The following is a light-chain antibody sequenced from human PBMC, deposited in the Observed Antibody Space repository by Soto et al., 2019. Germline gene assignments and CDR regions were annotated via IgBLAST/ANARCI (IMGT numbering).Light chain of an antibody. Sequence: QSALTQPPSASGSPGQSVTISCTGTRSDIGGFNYVSWYQQHPGKVPKLLIYEVTKRPSGVPDRFSGSKSGNAASLTVSGLRADDEADYYCAACAGSYRPVVFGGGTKLTVL. V-gene: IGLV2-8*01. CDR2: EVT. CDR3: AACAGSYRPVV. CDR1: RSDIGGFNY. J-gene: IGLJ3*02.